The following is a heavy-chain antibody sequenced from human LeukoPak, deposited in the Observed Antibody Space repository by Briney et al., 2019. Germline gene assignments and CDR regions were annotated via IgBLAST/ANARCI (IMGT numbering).Heavy chain of an antibody. CDR2: LIPILGIA. D-gene: IGHD4-17*01. J-gene: IGHJ4*02. CDR3: ARNDDIRSVDY. CDR1: GGTFSSYA. Sequence: SVNVSCKASGGTFSSYAISWVRQAPGQGLEWMGRLIPILGIANYAQKFQGRVTITADKSTSTAYMELSSLRSEDTAVYSCARNDDIRSVDYWGQGPLVTVSS. V-gene: IGHV1-69*04.